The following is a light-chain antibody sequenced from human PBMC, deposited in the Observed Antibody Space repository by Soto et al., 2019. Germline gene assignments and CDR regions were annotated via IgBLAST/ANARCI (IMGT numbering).Light chain of an antibody. CDR1: SSDVGGYNY. J-gene: IGLJ3*02. CDR2: DVT. Sequence: QSALTQPRSVSESPGQSVTISCTGSSSDVGGYNYVSWYQHHPGKAPKLIICDVTERPSGVPDRFSGSKSGNTASLTISGLQAEDEADYYCCSYAGSIWVFGGGTKLTVL. V-gene: IGLV2-11*01. CDR3: CSYAGSIWV.